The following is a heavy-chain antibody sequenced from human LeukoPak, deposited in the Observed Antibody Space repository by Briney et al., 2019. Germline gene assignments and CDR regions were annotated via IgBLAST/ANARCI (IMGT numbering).Heavy chain of an antibody. CDR3: ARGITYSSSWTFDP. Sequence: PGGSLRLSCAASGFTFSSYAMHWVRQAPGKGLEWVAVISYDGSNKYYADSVKGRFTISRDNSKNTLYLQMNSLRAEDTAVYYCARGITYSSSWTFDPWGQGTLVTVSS. V-gene: IGHV3-30-3*01. CDR2: ISYDGSNK. CDR1: GFTFSSYA. D-gene: IGHD6-13*01. J-gene: IGHJ5*02.